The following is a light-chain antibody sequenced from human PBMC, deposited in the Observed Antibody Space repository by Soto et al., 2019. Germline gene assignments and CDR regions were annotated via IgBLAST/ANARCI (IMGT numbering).Light chain of an antibody. CDR2: DAS. V-gene: IGKV3-11*01. Sequence: EIVLTQSPATLSLYPGERATLSCRASQSISLAIAWYQHKPGQAPRFLIFDASQRATGIPARFRGSGSGTDFTLSISSLEPEDFAVYYCQQRTERPPWTFGQGPRWIS. J-gene: IGKJ1*01. CDR3: QQRTERPPWT. CDR1: QSISLA.